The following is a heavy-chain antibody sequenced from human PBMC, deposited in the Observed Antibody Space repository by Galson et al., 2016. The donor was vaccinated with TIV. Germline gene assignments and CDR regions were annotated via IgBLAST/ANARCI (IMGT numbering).Heavy chain of an antibody. CDR3: ARVVTSTSPFDK. CDR1: GYSFTNSY. D-gene: IGHD3-22*01. V-gene: IGHV5-51*01. CDR2: IYPGDSDT. J-gene: IGHJ4*02. Sequence: ESLKISCKGSGYSFTNSYIAWVRQMPGKGLEWMAIIYPGDSDTRYTPSFQGQVTISADKSISTAYLQWSSLKASDTAMYFCARVVTSTSPFDKWGQGALITVSS.